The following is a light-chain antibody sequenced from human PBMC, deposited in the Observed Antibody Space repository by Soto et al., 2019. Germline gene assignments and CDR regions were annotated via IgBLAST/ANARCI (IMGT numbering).Light chain of an antibody. V-gene: IGKV4-1*01. CDR2: WAS. CDR3: QQYFSVPFT. Sequence: DIVMTQSPDSLAVSLGERATINCESSQSVLYSSNNKNYLAWYQQKPGQPPKLLIYWASTRESGVPDRFSGSGSGTDITLTISSLQAEDVAVYYCQQYFSVPFTFGPGTKVDIK. J-gene: IGKJ3*01. CDR1: QSVLYSSNNKNY.